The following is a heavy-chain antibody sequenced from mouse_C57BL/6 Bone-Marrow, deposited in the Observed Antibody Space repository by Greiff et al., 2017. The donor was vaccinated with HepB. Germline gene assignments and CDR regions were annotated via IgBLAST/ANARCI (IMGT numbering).Heavy chain of an antibody. J-gene: IGHJ4*01. CDR2: IYPRSGNT. V-gene: IGHV1-81*01. Sequence: QVQLQQSGAELARPGASVKLSCKASGYTFTSYGISWVKQRTGQGLEWIGEIYPRSGNTYYNEKFKGKATLTADKSSSTAYMELRSLTSEDSAVYFCARGYYYGRSGAMDYWGQGTSVTVSS. CDR1: GYTFTSYG. CDR3: ARGYYYGRSGAMDY. D-gene: IGHD1-1*01.